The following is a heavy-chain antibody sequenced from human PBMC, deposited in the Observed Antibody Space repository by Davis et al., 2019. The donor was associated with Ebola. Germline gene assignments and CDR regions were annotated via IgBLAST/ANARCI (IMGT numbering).Heavy chain of an antibody. CDR2: ISGSGGST. CDR3: ARSGLSFGVVKYHYGMDV. V-gene: IGHV3-23*01. D-gene: IGHD3-3*01. J-gene: IGHJ6*04. Sequence: GGSLRLSCAASGFTFSSYGMHWVRQAPGKGLEWVSAISGSGGSTYYADSVKGRFTISRDNSKKTMYLQMNSLRAEDTAVYYCARSGLSFGVVKYHYGMDVWGKGTTVTVFS. CDR1: GFTFSSYG.